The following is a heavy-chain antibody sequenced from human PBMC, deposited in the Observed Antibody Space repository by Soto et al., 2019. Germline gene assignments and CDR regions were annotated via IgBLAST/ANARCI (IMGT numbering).Heavy chain of an antibody. CDR3: ARQDYYDSSGSPSFDP. Sequence: PSETLSLPCTVSGGSISSYYWSWIRQPPGKGLEWIGYIYYSGSTNYNPSLKSRVTISVDTSKNQFSLKLSSVTAADTAVYYCARQDYYDSSGSPSFDPWGQGTLVTVSS. CDR2: IYYSGST. D-gene: IGHD3-22*01. J-gene: IGHJ5*02. V-gene: IGHV4-59*01. CDR1: GGSISSYY.